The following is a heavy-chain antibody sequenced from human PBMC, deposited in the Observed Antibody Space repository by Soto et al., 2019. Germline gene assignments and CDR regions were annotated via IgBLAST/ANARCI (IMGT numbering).Heavy chain of an antibody. CDR1: GFTFSSCA. CDR3: ARDKGDLRFLEWSYYFDY. V-gene: IGHV3-30-3*01. Sequence: QVQLVESGGGVVQPGRSLRLSCAASGFTFSSCAMHWVRQAPGKGLEWVAVISYDGSNKYYADSVKGRFTVSRDNSKNTLYLQVNSLRAEDTAVYDCARDKGDLRFLEWSYYFDYWGQGTLVTVSS. CDR2: ISYDGSNK. D-gene: IGHD3-3*01. J-gene: IGHJ4*02.